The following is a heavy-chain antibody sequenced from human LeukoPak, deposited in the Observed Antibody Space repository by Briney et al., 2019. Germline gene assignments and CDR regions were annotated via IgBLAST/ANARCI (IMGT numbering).Heavy chain of an antibody. Sequence: SETMSLTSTVSGGSISSYYWSWIRKPPGKGLEWIGYIYYSGSTNYNPSLKSRVTISVDTSKNQFSLKLSSVTAADTAVYYCARALWFGELFFDYWGQGTLVTVSS. CDR1: GGSISSYY. V-gene: IGHV4-59*01. J-gene: IGHJ4*02. CDR3: ARALWFGELFFDY. D-gene: IGHD3-10*01. CDR2: IYYSGST.